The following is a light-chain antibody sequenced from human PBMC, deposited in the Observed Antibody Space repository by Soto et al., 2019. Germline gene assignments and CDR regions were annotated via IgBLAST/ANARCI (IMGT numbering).Light chain of an antibody. J-gene: IGKJ1*01. CDR3: QQSYSTPWT. Sequence: DIQMTQSPSSLSASVGDRVTITCRASQSVGGYLNWYQQKPGKAPNLVISAASNLQSGVPSRFSCSGSGTVFTLTISSLQAEEFATYSCQQSYSTPWTFGQGTKVEIK. V-gene: IGKV1-39*01. CDR2: AAS. CDR1: QSVGGY.